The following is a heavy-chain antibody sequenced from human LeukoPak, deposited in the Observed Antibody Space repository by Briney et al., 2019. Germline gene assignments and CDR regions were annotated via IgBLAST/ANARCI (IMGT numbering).Heavy chain of an antibody. D-gene: IGHD2-15*01. CDR2: ISYDGSNK. Sequence: GGSLRLSCAASGFTFSSYAMHWVRQAPGKGLEWVAVISYDGSNKYYADSVKGRFTISRDNSKNTLYLQMNSLRAEDTAVYYCAKASLVVVAATDGSDYDYWGQGTLVTVSS. CDR3: AKASLVVVAATDGSDYDY. CDR1: GFTFSSYA. J-gene: IGHJ4*02. V-gene: IGHV3-30*04.